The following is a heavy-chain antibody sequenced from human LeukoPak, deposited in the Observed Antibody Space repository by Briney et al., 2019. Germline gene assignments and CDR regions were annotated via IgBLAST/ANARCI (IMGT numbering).Heavy chain of an antibody. CDR3: TRGLRHYYDSSGPLDY. D-gene: IGHD3-22*01. V-gene: IGHV1-18*01. CDR2: ISAYNGNT. Sequence: ASAKVSCKASGYTFTSYGISWVRQAPGQGLEWMGWISAYNGNTNYAQKLQGRVTMTTDTSTSTAYMELRSLRSDDTAVYYCTRGLRHYYDSSGPLDYWGQGTLVTVSS. CDR1: GYTFTSYG. J-gene: IGHJ4*02.